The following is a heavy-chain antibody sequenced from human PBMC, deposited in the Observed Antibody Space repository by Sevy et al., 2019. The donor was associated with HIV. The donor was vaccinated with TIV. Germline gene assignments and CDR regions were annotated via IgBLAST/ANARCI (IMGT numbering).Heavy chain of an antibody. D-gene: IGHD5-18*01. Sequence: SETLSLTCAVYGGSFSGYYWSWIRQPPGKGLEWIGEINHSGSTNYNPSLKSRVTISVDTSKNQLSLKLSSVTAADTAVYYCARSPHTYSYGSYYFDYWGQGTLVTVSS. V-gene: IGHV4-34*01. CDR3: ARSPHTYSYGSYYFDY. CDR2: INHSGST. J-gene: IGHJ4*02. CDR1: GGSFSGYY.